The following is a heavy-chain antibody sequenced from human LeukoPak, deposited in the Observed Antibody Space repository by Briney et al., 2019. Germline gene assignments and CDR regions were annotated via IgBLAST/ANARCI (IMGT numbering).Heavy chain of an antibody. Sequence: KPSETLSLTCTVSGGSISRHYWSWIRQSPGKGLEWIGYLYYSRSTKYNPPPKSRVTISVVSSKKQFSLKLSSVTAADTAVYYWARLHDNSDYTNWFDPWGQGTLVTVSS. CDR3: ARLHDNSDYTNWFDP. CDR1: GGSISRHY. CDR2: LYYSRST. J-gene: IGHJ5*02. D-gene: IGHD3-22*01. V-gene: IGHV4-59*11.